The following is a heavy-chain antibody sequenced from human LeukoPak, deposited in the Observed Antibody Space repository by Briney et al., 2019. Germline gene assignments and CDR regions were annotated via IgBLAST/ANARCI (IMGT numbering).Heavy chain of an antibody. D-gene: IGHD6-19*01. CDR1: GYTFTGYY. V-gene: IGHV1-2*02. Sequence: ASVKVSCKASGYTFTGYYMHWVRQAPGQGLEWMGWINPNSGGTNYAQKFQGRATMTRDTSISTAYMELSRLRSDDTAVYYCARAGIAVAGTYRGGAFDIWGQGTMVTVSS. CDR3: ARAGIAVAGTYRGGAFDI. J-gene: IGHJ3*02. CDR2: INPNSGGT.